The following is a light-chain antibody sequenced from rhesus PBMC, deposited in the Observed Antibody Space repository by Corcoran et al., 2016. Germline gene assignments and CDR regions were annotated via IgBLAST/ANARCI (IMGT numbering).Light chain of an antibody. V-gene: IGKV3-42*03. J-gene: IGKJ4*01. CDR3: RQCSIWPLT. CDR2: GTY. Sequence: EILMMQSPATLSLSPGERATLSCRASQSVSSNLAWYQQKPGQAPSLLISGTYNRATGIPDRFSGSGSGTYFTLTISSLGPADFAVYCCRQCSIWPLTFSGATKVEI. CDR1: QSVSSN.